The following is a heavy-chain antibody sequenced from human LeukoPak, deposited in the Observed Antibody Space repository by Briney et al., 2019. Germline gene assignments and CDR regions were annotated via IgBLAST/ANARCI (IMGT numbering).Heavy chain of an antibody. J-gene: IGHJ4*02. CDR2: INHSGST. D-gene: IGHD1-14*01. CDR1: GGSFSGYY. Sequence: KPSETLSLTCAVYGGSFSGYYWSWIRQPPGKGLEWIGEINHSGSTNYNPSLKSRVTISVDTSKNQFSLKLSSVTAADTAVYYCASGGRTGGDYWGQGTLVTVSS. V-gene: IGHV4-34*01. CDR3: ASGGRTGGDY.